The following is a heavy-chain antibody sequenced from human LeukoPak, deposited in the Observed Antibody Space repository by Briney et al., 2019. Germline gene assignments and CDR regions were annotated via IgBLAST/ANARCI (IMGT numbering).Heavy chain of an antibody. D-gene: IGHD1-26*01. CDR1: GFTFSSYI. V-gene: IGHV3-30*04. CDR2: ISYDGSNK. CDR3: ASLGGSDFFDY. Sequence: GGSLRLSCAASGFTFSSYIMHWVRQAPGKGLEWVAVISYDGSNKYYADSVKGRFTISRDNSKNTLYLSVNSLRAEDTAVYYCASLGGSDFFDYWGQGTLVTVSS. J-gene: IGHJ4*02.